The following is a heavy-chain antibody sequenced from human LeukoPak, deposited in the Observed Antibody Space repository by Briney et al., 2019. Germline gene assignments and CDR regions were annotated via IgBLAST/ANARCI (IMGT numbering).Heavy chain of an antibody. CDR3: ARGALFYDFWSGYYPFDY. CDR1: GGSFSDYY. V-gene: IGHV4-34*01. CDR2: INHSGST. Sequence: SETLSLTCAVYGGSFSDYYWSWIRQPPGKGLEWIGEINHSGSTNYNPSLKSRVTISVDTSKNQFSLKLSSVTAADTAVYYCARGALFYDFWSGYYPFDYWGQGTLVTVSS. J-gene: IGHJ4*02. D-gene: IGHD3-3*01.